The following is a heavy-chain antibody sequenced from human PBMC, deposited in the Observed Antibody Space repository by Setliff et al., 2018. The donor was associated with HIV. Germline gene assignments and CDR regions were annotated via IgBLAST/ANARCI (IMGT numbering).Heavy chain of an antibody. D-gene: IGHD3-16*01. CDR1: GFTFSDVW. CDR3: VAVTSLGGFKVLGS. CDR2: IKNRPAGGTT. V-gene: IGHV3-15*01. J-gene: IGHJ4*02. Sequence: PGGSLRLSCAASGFTFSDVWVNWVRQAPGRGLEWVGRIKNRPAGGTTEYAAPVKGRFTISRDDSKNMAYLQMNSLKIEDTAVYYCVAVTSLGGFKVLGSWGQGTLVTVSS.